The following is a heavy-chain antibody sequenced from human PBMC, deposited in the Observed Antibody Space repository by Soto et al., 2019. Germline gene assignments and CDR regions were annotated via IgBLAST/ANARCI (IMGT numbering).Heavy chain of an antibody. V-gene: IGHV5-10-1*01. CDR1: GYSFTSYW. CDR3: ARHGLAVAGTSWFDP. D-gene: IGHD6-19*01. CDR2: IDPSDSYT. Sequence: GSLKISCKGSGYSFTSYWISWVRQMPGKGLEWMGRIDPSDSYTNYSPSFQGHVTISADKSISTAYLQWSSLKASDTAMYYCARHGLAVAGTSWFDPWGQGTLVTVSS. J-gene: IGHJ5*02.